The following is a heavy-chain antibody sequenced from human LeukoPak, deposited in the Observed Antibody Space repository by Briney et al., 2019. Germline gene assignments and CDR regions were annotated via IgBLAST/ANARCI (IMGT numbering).Heavy chain of an antibody. Sequence: HPGGSLRLSCAASGFTVSSNYMSWVRQAPGKGLEWVSVIYSGGSTYYADSVKGRFTISRHNSKNTLYLQMNSLRAEDTAVYYCARDATHYYGSGTRHYGMDVWGQGTTVTGSS. D-gene: IGHD3-10*01. CDR3: ARDATHYYGSGTRHYGMDV. V-gene: IGHV3-53*01. CDR2: IYSGGST. CDR1: GFTVSSNY. J-gene: IGHJ6*02.